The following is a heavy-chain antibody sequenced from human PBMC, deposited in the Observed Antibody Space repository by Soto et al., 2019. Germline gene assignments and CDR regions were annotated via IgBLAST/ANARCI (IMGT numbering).Heavy chain of an antibody. D-gene: IGHD1-26*01. J-gene: IGHJ4*02. CDR2: ISGSGDST. V-gene: IGHV3-23*01. CDR1: GFTFSSYA. CDR3: ARRGSGSYYDC. Sequence: EVQLLESGGGLVQPGGSLRLSCAASGFTFSSYARRWVRQAQGKGLEWVSAISGSGDSTYYADSVKGRFTISRDNSKNTLYLQMNSLRAEDTAIYYCARRGSGSYYDCWGQGTLVTVSS.